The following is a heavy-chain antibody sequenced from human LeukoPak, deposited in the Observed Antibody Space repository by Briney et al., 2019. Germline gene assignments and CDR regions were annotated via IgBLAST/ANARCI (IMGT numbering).Heavy chain of an antibody. Sequence: ASVKVSCKVSGDTLGELSIHWVRQAPGKGLEWMGGFDREVGKTIYAQKFQGRVAMTKDTLTDTAYMELSSLRSEDTAVYYCARDRIVTVPGIIITPLFDYWGQGTLVTVSS. D-gene: IGHD3-10*02. V-gene: IGHV1-24*01. CDR3: ARDRIVTVPGIIITPLFDY. J-gene: IGHJ4*02. CDR1: GDTLGELS. CDR2: FDREVGKT.